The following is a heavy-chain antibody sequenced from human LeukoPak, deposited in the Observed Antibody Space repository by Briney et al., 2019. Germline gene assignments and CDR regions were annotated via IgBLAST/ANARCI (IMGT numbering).Heavy chain of an antibody. CDR2: IIPIFGTA. D-gene: IGHD2-15*01. J-gene: IGHJ6*04. V-gene: IGHV1-69*13. CDR3: ARAVVVAATLRGMDV. Sequence: SVKVSCKAAGGTFTSYAISWVRQAPGQGLEWMGGIIPIFGTANYAQKFQGRVTITADESTSTAYMELSSLRSEDTAVYYCARAVVVAATLRGMDVWGKGTTVTVSS. CDR1: GGTFTSYA.